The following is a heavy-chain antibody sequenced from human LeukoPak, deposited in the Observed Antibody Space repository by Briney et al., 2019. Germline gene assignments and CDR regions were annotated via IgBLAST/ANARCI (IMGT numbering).Heavy chain of an antibody. D-gene: IGHD1-1*01. J-gene: IGHJ4*02. CDR2: VIPIFGTA. CDR3: ARGWGQTGTAPYYFDY. V-gene: IGHV1-69*13. Sequence: ASVKVSCKVSGYTLTELSMHWVRQAPGQGLEWMGGVIPIFGTANYAQKFQDRVTITADESTSTAYMELSSLRSEDTAVYYCARGWGQTGTAPYYFDYWGQGTLVTVSS. CDR1: GYTLTELS.